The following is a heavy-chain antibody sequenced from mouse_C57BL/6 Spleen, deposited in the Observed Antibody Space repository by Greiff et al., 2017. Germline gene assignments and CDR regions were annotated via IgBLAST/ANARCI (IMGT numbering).Heavy chain of an antibody. J-gene: IGHJ4*01. Sequence: QVQLQQPGAELVKPGASVKLSCKASGYTFTSYWMQWVKQRPGQGLEWIGEIDPSDSYTNYNQKFKGKATLTVDKSSSTAYMQLSSLPSADSAVYYWARGGCNYNMDYWGQGTSVTVSS. CDR1: GYTFTSYW. V-gene: IGHV1-50*01. CDR3: ARGGCNYNMDY. CDR2: IDPSDSYT. D-gene: IGHD2-1*01.